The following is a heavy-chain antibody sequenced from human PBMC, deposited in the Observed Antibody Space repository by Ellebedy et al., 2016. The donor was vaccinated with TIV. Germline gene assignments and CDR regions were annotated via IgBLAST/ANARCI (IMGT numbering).Heavy chain of an antibody. V-gene: IGHV3-33*08. CDR3: ARDGAVPGGKGEY. CDR2: LRFAGSKK. D-gene: IGHD4-23*01. Sequence: GESLKISCAGSGFRFRSYGIHWVRQVPGKGLEWVAVLRFAGSKKYYADSVKGRFIISRDNAKNTLYLQMNSLRVEDTDMYNGARDGAVPGGKGEYWGQGTLVTVSS. J-gene: IGHJ4*02. CDR1: GFRFRSYG.